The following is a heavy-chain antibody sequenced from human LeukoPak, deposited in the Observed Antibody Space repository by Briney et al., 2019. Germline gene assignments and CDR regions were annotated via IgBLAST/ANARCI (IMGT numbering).Heavy chain of an antibody. D-gene: IGHD6-19*01. J-gene: IGHJ4*02. CDR2: ISGGGDST. CDR1: GFTFSSYA. V-gene: IGHV3-23*01. Sequence: PGGSLRLSCAASGFTFSSYAMGWVRQAPGKGLEWVSAISGGGDSTYYADSVKGRFTISRDNSNNTLYLQMNSLRAEDTALYYCAKSFRVAVAEPRFEFWGQGALVTVSS. CDR3: AKSFRVAVAEPRFEF.